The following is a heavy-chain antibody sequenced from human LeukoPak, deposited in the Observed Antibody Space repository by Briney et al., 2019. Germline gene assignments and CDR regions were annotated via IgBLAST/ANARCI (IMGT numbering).Heavy chain of an antibody. CDR2: IRTKSHGGTT. CDR3: TRHQPGNNWSDP. D-gene: IGHD1-1*01. CDR1: GFMFGDYL. V-gene: IGHV3-49*04. J-gene: IGHJ5*02. Sequence: PGGSLRLSCTTSGFMFGDYLLNWVRQAPGEGLEWIGFIRTKSHGGTTEYAASVKGRFTISRDDSISIAYLQMNSLKSEDTPVYYCTRHQPGNNWSDPWGQGTLVTVS.